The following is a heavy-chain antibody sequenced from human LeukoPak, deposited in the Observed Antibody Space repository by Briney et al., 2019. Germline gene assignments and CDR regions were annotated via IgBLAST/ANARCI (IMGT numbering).Heavy chain of an antibody. V-gene: IGHV4-38-2*02. J-gene: IGHJ4*02. CDR3: ARDRGPGATPTY. CDR1: GYSISSGYY. D-gene: IGHD1-26*01. CDR2: IYHSGST. Sequence: PSETLSLTCTVSGYSISSGYYWGWIRQPPGKGLEWIGSIYHSGSTYYNPSLESRVTISVDTSKNQFSLKLSSVTAADTAVYYCARDRGPGATPTYWGQGTLVTVSS.